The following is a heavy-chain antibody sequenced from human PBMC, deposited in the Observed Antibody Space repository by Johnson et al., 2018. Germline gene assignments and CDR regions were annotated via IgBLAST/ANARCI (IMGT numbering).Heavy chain of an antibody. D-gene: IGHD6-19*01. CDR1: GFTFSSYA. CDR2: ISGSGGST. CDR3: AKAPPIISSGWYGTHYYYYYMDV. J-gene: IGHJ6*03. V-gene: IGHV3-23*04. Sequence: VQLVQSGGGLVQPGGSLRLSCAASGFTFSSYAMSWVRQAPGKGLEWVSAISGSGGSTYYADSVKGRFTISRDNSKNTLYLQMNSLRAEDTAVYSCAKAPPIISSGWYGTHYYYYYMDVWGKGTTVTVSS.